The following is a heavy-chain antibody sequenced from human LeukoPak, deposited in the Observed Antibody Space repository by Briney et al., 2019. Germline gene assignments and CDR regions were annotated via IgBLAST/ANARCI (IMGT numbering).Heavy chain of an antibody. V-gene: IGHV1-69*04. CDR3: ARDQYNWNDEGAYYYYGMDV. Sequence: SVKVSCKASGGTFSSYAISWVRQAPGQGLEWMGRIIPILGIANYAQKFQGRVTITADKSTSTAYMELSSLRSEDTAVYYCARDQYNWNDEGAYYYYGMDVWGQGTTVTVSS. D-gene: IGHD1-1*01. CDR1: GGTFSSYA. J-gene: IGHJ6*02. CDR2: IIPILGIA.